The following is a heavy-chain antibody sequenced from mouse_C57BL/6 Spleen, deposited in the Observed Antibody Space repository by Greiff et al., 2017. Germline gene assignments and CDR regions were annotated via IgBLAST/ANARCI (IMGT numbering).Heavy chain of an antibody. CDR2: IDPSDSYT. CDR1: GYTFTSYW. D-gene: IGHD1-1*01. Sequence: QVQLQQPGAELVMPGASVKLSCKASGYTFTSYWMHWVKQRPGQGLEWIGEIDPSDSYTKYNQKFKGKSTLTVDKSSSTAYMQLSRLTAEDSAVYYCAYGISRFDYWGQGTTLTVSS. V-gene: IGHV1-69*01. J-gene: IGHJ2*01. CDR3: AYGISRFDY.